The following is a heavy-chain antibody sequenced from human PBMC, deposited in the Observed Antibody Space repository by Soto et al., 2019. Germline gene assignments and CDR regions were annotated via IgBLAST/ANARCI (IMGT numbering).Heavy chain of an antibody. CDR2: ISGSGGST. CDR1: GFTFSSYA. Sequence: GSLRLSCAASGFTFSSYAMSWVRQAQGKGLEWVSAISGSGGSTYYADSVKGRFTISRDDSKNTLYLQMNSLKTEDTAVYYCTTDRPPNYYGSGRPYYGMDVWGQGTTVTVSS. D-gene: IGHD3-10*01. CDR3: TTDRPPNYYGSGRPYYGMDV. V-gene: IGHV3-23*01. J-gene: IGHJ6*02.